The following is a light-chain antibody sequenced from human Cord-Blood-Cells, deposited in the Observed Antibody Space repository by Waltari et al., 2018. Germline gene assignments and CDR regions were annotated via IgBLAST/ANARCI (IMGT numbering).Light chain of an antibody. CDR3: QQYGSSPRT. J-gene: IGKJ1*01. CDR2: GAS. Sequence: EIVLTQSPGTLSLSPGERATLSCRASPSVSSSYLAWYQQKPGQAPRLLIYGASSRATGIPDRFSGRGSGTDFTLTISRLEPEDLAVYYCQQYGSSPRTFGQGTKVEIK. CDR1: PSVSSSY. V-gene: IGKV3-20*01.